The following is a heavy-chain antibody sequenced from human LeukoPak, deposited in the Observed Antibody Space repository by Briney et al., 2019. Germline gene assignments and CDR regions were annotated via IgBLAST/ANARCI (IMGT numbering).Heavy chain of an antibody. CDR1: GGTFSSYA. CDR2: IIPIFGTA. Sequence: SVKVSCKASGGTFSSYAISWVRQAPGQGLEWMGGIIPIFGTANYAQKFQGRVAITTDESTSTAYMELSSLRSEDTAVYYCARGSVAAAHDWFDPWGQGTLVTVSS. CDR3: ARGSVAAAHDWFDP. V-gene: IGHV1-69*05. J-gene: IGHJ5*02. D-gene: IGHD6-13*01.